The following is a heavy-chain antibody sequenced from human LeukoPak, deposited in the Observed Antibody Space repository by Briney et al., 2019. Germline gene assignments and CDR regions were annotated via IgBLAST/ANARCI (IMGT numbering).Heavy chain of an antibody. J-gene: IGHJ4*02. D-gene: IGHD3-10*01. CDR3: ARRGGYGSGSYDFDY. CDR2: INPSGGST. CDR1: GYTFTSYY. V-gene: IGHV1-46*01. Sequence: ASVKVSCKASGYTFTSYYMHWVRQAPGQGLEWMGIINPSGGSTSYAQKFQGRVTMTRDTSTSTVCMELSSLRSEDTAVYYCARRGGYGSGSYDFDYWGQGTLVTVSS.